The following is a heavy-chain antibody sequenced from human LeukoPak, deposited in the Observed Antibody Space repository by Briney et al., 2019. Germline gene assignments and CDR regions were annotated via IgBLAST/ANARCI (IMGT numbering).Heavy chain of an antibody. CDR3: ARAPWADYYDSSGYPYFDY. CDR1: GGSITSASYY. D-gene: IGHD3-22*01. Sequence: PSETLPLTCTVSGGSITSASYYWSWIRQPPGKGLEWIGYIYYSGSTNYNPSLKSRVTISVDTSKNQFSLKLSSVTAADTAVYYCARAPWADYYDSSGYPYFDYWGQGTLVTVSS. V-gene: IGHV4-61*01. J-gene: IGHJ4*02. CDR2: IYYSGST.